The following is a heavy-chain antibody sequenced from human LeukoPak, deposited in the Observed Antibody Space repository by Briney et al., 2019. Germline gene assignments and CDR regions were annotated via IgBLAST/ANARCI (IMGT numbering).Heavy chain of an antibody. J-gene: IGHJ6*03. D-gene: IGHD5-12*01. CDR2: IKEDGGQK. V-gene: IGHV3-7*01. CDR3: ARDSFRVATITFYYYYYMDV. CDR1: GLTFSRSW. Sequence: GGSLRLSCAASGLTFSRSWMHWVRQTPGKGLEWVAGIKEDGGQKYYVDSVKGRFTISRDNAKNSLYLQMNSLRAEDTAVYYCARDSFRVATITFYYYYYMDVWGKGTTVTVSS.